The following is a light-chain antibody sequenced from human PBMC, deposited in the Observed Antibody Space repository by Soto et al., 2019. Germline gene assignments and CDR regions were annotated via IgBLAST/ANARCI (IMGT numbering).Light chain of an antibody. CDR1: QSVSSS. V-gene: IGKV3-15*01. J-gene: IGKJ5*01. Sequence: EILMTQSPATLSGSPGERATLSWRASQSVSSSLAWYQQKPGQPPRLLIYGSSTRATGVPARFSGSGSGTEFTLTISRLKPEDFAIYYCQQYGSSHIISFGHGTRLEIK. CDR2: GSS. CDR3: QQYGSSHIIS.